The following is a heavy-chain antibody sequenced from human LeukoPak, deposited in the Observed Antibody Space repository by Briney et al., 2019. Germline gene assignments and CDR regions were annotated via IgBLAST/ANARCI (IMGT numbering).Heavy chain of an antibody. CDR1: GFTFSSYS. CDR3: ARGAVAGHYFDY. J-gene: IGHJ4*02. CDR2: ISSSSSYI. V-gene: IGHV3-21*01. Sequence: GGSLRLSCAASGFTFSSYSMNWVRQAPGKGLEWVSSISSSSSYIYYADSVKGRFTISRDNAKNSLYLQMNSLRAEDTAVYYCARGAVAGHYFDYWGQGTLVTVSS. D-gene: IGHD6-19*01.